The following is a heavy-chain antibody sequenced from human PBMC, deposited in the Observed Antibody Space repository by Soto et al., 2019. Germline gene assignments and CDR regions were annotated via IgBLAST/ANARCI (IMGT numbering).Heavy chain of an antibody. D-gene: IGHD4-17*01. J-gene: IGHJ2*01. V-gene: IGHV3-23*01. CDR3: TRERWDYGDPKWYLDL. CDR1: GFTFSSYA. Sequence: LRLSCAASGFTFSSYAMSWVRQAPGKGLEWVSAISGSGGSTYYADSVKGRFTISRDNSKNTLYLQMNSLKADHTAVYYCTRERWDYGDPKWYLDLWGRGTLVTVSS. CDR2: ISGSGGST.